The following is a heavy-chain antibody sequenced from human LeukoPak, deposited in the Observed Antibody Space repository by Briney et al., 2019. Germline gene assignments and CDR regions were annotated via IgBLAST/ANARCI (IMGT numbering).Heavy chain of an antibody. CDR2: IYTSGST. Sequence: PSETLSLTCTVSGGSISSYYWSWVRQPAGKGLEWIGRIYTSGSTNYNPSLKSRVTISVDTSKNQFSLKLSSVTAADTAVYYCASGVTVAGTIDYWGQGTLVTVSS. D-gene: IGHD6-19*01. V-gene: IGHV4-4*07. CDR1: GGSISSYY. CDR3: ASGVTVAGTIDY. J-gene: IGHJ4*02.